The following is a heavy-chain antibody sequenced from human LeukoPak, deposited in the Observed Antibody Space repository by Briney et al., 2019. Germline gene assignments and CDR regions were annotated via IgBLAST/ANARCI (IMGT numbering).Heavy chain of an antibody. Sequence: PSGTLSLTCTVSGDSVSSTHWWSWVRQPPGKGLEWIGEIYRSGSTNDNPSLKSRVTVSVDQSKNQFSLKLTSVTAADTAVYYCARRQWGAVGFDYWGQGTLVTVSP. CDR2: IYRSGST. V-gene: IGHV4-4*02. J-gene: IGHJ4*02. CDR3: ARRQWGAVGFDY. CDR1: GDSVSSTHW. D-gene: IGHD6-19*01.